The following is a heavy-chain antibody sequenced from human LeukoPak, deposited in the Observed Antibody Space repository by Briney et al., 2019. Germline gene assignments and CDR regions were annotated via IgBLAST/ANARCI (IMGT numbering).Heavy chain of an antibody. D-gene: IGHD3-22*01. CDR3: ARASIAMIVVVPYYFDY. V-gene: IGHV1-8*01. Sequence: GAXVKVSCKASGYTFTSYDINWVGQADGQGVEGMGWMNPKSGNTDYAKKLQGRVTMNRNKSIRRAYMEMSRLRSEDTAVYYCARASIAMIVVVPYYFDYWGQGTLVTVSS. J-gene: IGHJ4*02. CDR2: MNPKSGNT. CDR1: GYTFTSYD.